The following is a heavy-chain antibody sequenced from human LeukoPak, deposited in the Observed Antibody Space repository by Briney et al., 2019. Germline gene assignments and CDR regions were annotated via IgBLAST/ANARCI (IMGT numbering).Heavy chain of an antibody. V-gene: IGHV3-9*01. CDR3: ARVDPYGGNSQGAFDI. J-gene: IGHJ3*02. CDR2: INWNCVTI. Sequence: GGSLRLSCAASGFTFDDYAMYWVRQAPGKGLEWVSGINWNCVTIVYADSVEGRFTISRDNAKNSLYLQMNSLRADDTAVYYCARVDPYGGNSQGAFDIWGQGTMVIVSS. CDR1: GFTFDDYA. D-gene: IGHD4-23*01.